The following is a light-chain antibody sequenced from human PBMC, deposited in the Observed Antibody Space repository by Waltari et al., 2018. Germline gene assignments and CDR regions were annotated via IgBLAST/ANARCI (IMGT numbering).Light chain of an antibody. J-gene: IGKJ2*01. CDR2: GAS. CDR1: QSVSSSY. Sequence: DIVLTQSPGTLSLSPGERATLSCRASQSVSSSYLAWYQQKPGQAPRHLIYGASSRATGIPDRFSSSGSGTDFTLTISRLEPEDFAVYYCQQYGSSPRYTFGQGTKLEI. CDR3: QQYGSSPRYT. V-gene: IGKV3-20*01.